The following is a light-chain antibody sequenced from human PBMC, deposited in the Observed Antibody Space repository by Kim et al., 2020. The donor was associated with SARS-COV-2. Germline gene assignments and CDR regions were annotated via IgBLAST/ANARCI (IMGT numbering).Light chain of an antibody. CDR2: LGS. Sequence: DIVMTQSPLSLPVTPGEPASISCRSSQSLLYSDGYTYLDWYLQKPGQSPQLLIYLGSNRASGVPDRFCGSGSGTDFTLKISRVAAEDVGVYYCMQVLQIPRTFGQGTKLEI. CDR1: QSLLYSDGYTY. CDR3: MQVLQIPRT. J-gene: IGKJ2*01. V-gene: IGKV2-28*01.